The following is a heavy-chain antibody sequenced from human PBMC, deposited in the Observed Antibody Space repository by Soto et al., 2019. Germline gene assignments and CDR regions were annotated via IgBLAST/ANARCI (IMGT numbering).Heavy chain of an antibody. J-gene: IGHJ4*02. V-gene: IGHV1-69*01. D-gene: IGHD1-26*01. CDR1: GGTFSSL. CDR3: ASKPHSGSHLDS. Sequence: HVQVVQSGSEVKKPGSSVKVSCKASGGTFSSLNWVRQAPGQGLEWMGGIIPIFGRGDPAQKFQGRVTITADESTSTAYLEVTNLRSEDTAVYYCASKPHSGSHLDSWGEGTLVTVSS. CDR2: IIPIFGRG.